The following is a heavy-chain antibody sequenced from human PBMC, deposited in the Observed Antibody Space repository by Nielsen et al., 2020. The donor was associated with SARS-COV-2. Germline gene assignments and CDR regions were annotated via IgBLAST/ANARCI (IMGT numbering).Heavy chain of an antibody. V-gene: IGHV1-18*01. J-gene: IGHJ5*02. CDR2: ISAYNGNT. D-gene: IGHD3-22*01. CDR3: ARVDDSSGYYLRNWFDP. Sequence: ASVKVSCKASGYTFTRYGISWVRQAPGQGLEWMGWISAYNGNTNYAQKLQGRVTMTTDTSTSTAYMELRSLRSDDTAVYYCARVDDSSGYYLRNWFDPWGQGTLVTVSS. CDR1: GYTFTRYG.